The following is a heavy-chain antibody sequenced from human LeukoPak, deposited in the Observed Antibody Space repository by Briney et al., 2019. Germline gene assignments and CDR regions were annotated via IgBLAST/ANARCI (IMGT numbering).Heavy chain of an antibody. D-gene: IGHD3-3*01. CDR1: GFTFSSYA. J-gene: IGHJ4*02. CDR3: AKDTGPYYDFWSGYYLFDY. V-gene: IGHV3-23*01. CDR2: VSGSGGST. Sequence: PGGSLRLSCAASGFTFSSYAMRWVRQAPGKGLEWVSAVSGSGGSTYYADSVKGRFTISRDNSKNTLYLQMNSLRAEDTAVYYCAKDTGPYYDFWSGYYLFDYWGQGTLVTVSS.